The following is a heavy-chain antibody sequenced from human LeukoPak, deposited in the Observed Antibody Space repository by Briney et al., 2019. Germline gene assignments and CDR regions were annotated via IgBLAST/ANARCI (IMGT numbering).Heavy chain of an antibody. CDR3: ARGGSSSWHLVGT. CDR2: ISSSSSTI. V-gene: IGHV3-48*02. Sequence: AGGSLRLSCAASGFAFSRYNMDWVRQPPGKGLEWVSYISSSSSTIYYADPVKGRFTISRDNAKNSVYLQMNSLRDEDTAVYYCARGGSSSWHLVGTWGQGTLVTVSS. CDR1: GFAFSRYN. D-gene: IGHD6-13*01. J-gene: IGHJ5*02.